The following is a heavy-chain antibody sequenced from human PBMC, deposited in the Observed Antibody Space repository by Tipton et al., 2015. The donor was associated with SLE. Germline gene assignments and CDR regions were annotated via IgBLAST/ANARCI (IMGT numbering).Heavy chain of an antibody. J-gene: IGHJ4*02. V-gene: IGHV1-18*01. CDR1: NYTFTNYG. CDR2: ISAYNGNT. Sequence: QSGPEVKKPGASVKVSCKASNYTFTNYGINWVRQAPGQGLEWMGWISAYNGNTKYAQNLQGRVTMTTDTSTSTVYMDLRSLRSDDTAVYYCARGDGYDFWSGSDYWGQGTLVTVSS. D-gene: IGHD3-3*01. CDR3: ARGDGYDFWSGSDY.